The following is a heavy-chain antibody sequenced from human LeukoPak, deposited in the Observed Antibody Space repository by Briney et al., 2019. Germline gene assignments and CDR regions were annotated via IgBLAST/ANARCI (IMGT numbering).Heavy chain of an antibody. CDR2: INTNSGHT. CDR1: GYTFTDYS. V-gene: IGHV1-2*02. D-gene: IGHD6-6*01. J-gene: IGHJ3*02. CDR3: ARDDDSSSQNAFDI. Sequence: ASVKASCKASGYTFTDYSIHWVRQAPGQGLGWIGWINTNSGHTNSAQNFQDRVTVTRDTSISTAYMELSRLSSDDTAVYYCARDDDSSSQNAFDIWGQGTMVTVSS.